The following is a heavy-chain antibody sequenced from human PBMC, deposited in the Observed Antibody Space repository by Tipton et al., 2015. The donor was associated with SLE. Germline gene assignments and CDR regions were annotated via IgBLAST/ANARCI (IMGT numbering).Heavy chain of an antibody. Sequence: SLRLSCVASGFTFSNYWMHWVRQVTGKGLVWVSRINSDGSSTSYADSVKGRFTISRDNAKNTLFLQMNSLRAEDTAMYYCARDRGSGSDNWFDPWGQGTLVTVSS. CDR3: ARDRGSGSDNWFDP. J-gene: IGHJ5*02. V-gene: IGHV3-74*01. CDR2: INSDGSST. D-gene: IGHD6-19*01. CDR1: GFTFSNYW.